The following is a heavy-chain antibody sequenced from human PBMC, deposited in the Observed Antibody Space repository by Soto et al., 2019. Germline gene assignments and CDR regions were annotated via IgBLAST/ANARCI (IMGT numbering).Heavy chain of an antibody. Sequence: QVQLVQSGAEVKKPGSSMKVSCKASGGTFSSYAISWVRQAPGQGLEWMGGIIPIFGTANYAQKFQGRVTITADESTSTAYMELSSLRSEDTAVYYCAREVFNEVVVSHYGMDVWGQGTTVTVSS. CDR2: IIPIFGTA. V-gene: IGHV1-69*01. J-gene: IGHJ6*02. CDR1: GGTFSSYA. CDR3: AREVFNEVVVSHYGMDV. D-gene: IGHD3-22*01.